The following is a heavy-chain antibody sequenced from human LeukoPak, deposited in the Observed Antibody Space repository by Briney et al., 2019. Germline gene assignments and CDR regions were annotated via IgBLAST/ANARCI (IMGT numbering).Heavy chain of an antibody. CDR2: IRSKAYSYAT. CDR3: TTYCSSTSCYLGGYMDV. V-gene: IGHV3-73*01. Sequence: HPGGSLRLSCAASGFTFSGSPMHWVRQASGKGLEWVGRIRSKAYSYATAYAASVKGRFTISRDDSKNTAHLQMNSLETEDTAVYFCTTYCSSTSCYLGGYMDVWGKGTTVTVSS. D-gene: IGHD2-2*01. CDR1: GFTFSGSP. J-gene: IGHJ6*03.